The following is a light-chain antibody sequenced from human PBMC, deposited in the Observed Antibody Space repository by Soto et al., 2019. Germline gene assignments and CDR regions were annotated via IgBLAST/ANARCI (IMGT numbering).Light chain of an antibody. J-gene: IGKJ3*01. Sequence: EIVLTQSPGTLSLSPGERATLSCRASQSVSSNYLAWYQQKPGQAPRLLIYGASSRATGIPDRFRGSGSGTALTVTISSLELEEFAVYYCQQYGTSRFTFGPGTKVEIK. V-gene: IGKV3-20*01. CDR3: QQYGTSRFT. CDR1: QSVSSNY. CDR2: GAS.